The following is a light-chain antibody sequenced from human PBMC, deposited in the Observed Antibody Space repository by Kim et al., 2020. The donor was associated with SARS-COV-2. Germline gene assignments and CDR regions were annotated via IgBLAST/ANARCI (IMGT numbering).Light chain of an antibody. CDR3: QAWDSGTAVV. Sequence: VSPGHTASIACSGDELGDKYVFWYQQKRGQSPVLVIYQDIKRPSGIPERFSASNSGNTATLTISGTQATDEADYYCQAWDSGTAVVFGGGTQLTVL. J-gene: IGLJ2*01. CDR2: QDI. CDR1: ELGDKY. V-gene: IGLV3-1*01.